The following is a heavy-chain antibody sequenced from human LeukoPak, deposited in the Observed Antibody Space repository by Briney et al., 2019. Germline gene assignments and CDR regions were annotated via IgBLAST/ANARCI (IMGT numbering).Heavy chain of an antibody. J-gene: IGHJ4*02. Sequence: GGSLRLSCAASGFTFSSYAMSWVRQAPGKGLEWVSAISGSGGSTYYADSVKGRFTISRDNTKNTLYLQMNSLRAEDTAVYYCAKSTVVTVPRGEFDYWGQGTLVTVSS. CDR1: GFTFSSYA. CDR3: AKSTVVTVPRGEFDY. CDR2: ISGSGGST. V-gene: IGHV3-23*01. D-gene: IGHD4-17*01.